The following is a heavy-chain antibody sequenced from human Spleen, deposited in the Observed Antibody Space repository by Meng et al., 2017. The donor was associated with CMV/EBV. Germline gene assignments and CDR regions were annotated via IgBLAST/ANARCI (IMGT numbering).Heavy chain of an antibody. CDR1: GFTFSSYG. CDR2: ISSRDGTV. D-gene: IGHD3-10*01. Sequence: GESLKISCAASGFTFSSYGMHWVRQAPGKGLEWISYISSRDGTVYYADSVKGRFTISRDNAKNSLYLQMNSLRTEDTAVYYCARDLDAYYYGGGSYRGDYWGQGTLVTVSS. CDR3: ARDLDAYYYGGGSYRGDY. J-gene: IGHJ4*02. V-gene: IGHV3-48*04.